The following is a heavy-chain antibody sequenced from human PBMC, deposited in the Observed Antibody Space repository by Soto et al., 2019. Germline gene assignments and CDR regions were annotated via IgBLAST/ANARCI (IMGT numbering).Heavy chain of an antibody. D-gene: IGHD2-15*01. CDR3: ARVRDSFGLDV. CDR2: IHYRGTT. CDR1: GGSITGAYY. V-gene: IGHV4-31*02. J-gene: IGHJ6*02. Sequence: SETLSLTCNVSGGSITGAYYWNWIRQHPGKGLEWIGSIHYRGTTDYNPSLKSRITISLDRSKNQFALKLSSVTAADTAVYYCARVRDSFGLDVWGQGTTVTVSS.